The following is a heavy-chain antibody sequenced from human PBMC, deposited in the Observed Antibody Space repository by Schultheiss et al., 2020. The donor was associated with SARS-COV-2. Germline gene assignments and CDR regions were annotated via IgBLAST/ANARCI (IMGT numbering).Heavy chain of an antibody. CDR3: ARSPYGDYVYYYYYGMDV. CDR2: IYTSGST. V-gene: IGHV4-61*05. D-gene: IGHD4-17*01. CDR1: GGSISSSSYY. J-gene: IGHJ6*02. Sequence: SETLSLTCTVSGGSISSSSYYWGWIRQPPGKGLEWIGRIYTSGSTNYNPSLKSRVTMSVDTSKNQFSLKLSSVTAADTAVYYCARSPYGDYVYYYYYGMDVWGQGTTVTVSS.